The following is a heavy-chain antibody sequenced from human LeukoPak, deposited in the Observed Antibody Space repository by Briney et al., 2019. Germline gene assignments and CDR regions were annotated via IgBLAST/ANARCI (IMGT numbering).Heavy chain of an antibody. V-gene: IGHV4-31*03. CDR2: IYYIGST. D-gene: IGHD3-10*01. J-gene: IGHJ5*02. CDR1: GGSISSGGYY. Sequence: SETLSLTCTVSGGSISSGGYYWSWIRQHPGKGLEWHGYIYYIGSTYYNPYLKSRVTISVDTSKKQFSLKLRSVTAADTAVYYCARYSYGSRSFLENGWFDPWGQGALVTVSS. CDR3: ARYSYGSRSFLENGWFDP.